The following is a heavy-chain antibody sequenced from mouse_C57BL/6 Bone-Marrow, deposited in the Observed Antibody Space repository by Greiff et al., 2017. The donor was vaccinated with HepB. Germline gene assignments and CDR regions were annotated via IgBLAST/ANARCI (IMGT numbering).Heavy chain of an antibody. D-gene: IGHD2-5*01. CDR1: GYTFTSYG. V-gene: IGHV1-81*01. Sequence: VQLQQSGAELARPGASVKLSCKASGYTFTSYGISWVKQRTGQGLEWIGEIYPRSGNTYFNEKFKGKATLTADKSSSTAYMELRSLTSEDSAVYFCADSKSYWYFDVWGTGTTVTVSS. J-gene: IGHJ1*03. CDR3: ADSKSYWYFDV. CDR2: IYPRSGNT.